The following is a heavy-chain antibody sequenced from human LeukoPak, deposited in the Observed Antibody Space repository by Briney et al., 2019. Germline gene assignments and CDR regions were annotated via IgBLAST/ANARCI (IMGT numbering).Heavy chain of an antibody. V-gene: IGHV3-30*04. CDR3: AREDRFGATYYLDS. Sequence: PGRSLRLSCAASGFNFKTYSMHWVRQAPGKGLEWLAVITYDGSDKYYADSVKGRLTISRDNSKKTLYLQMDNLMGEDTAVYYCAREDRFGATYYLDSWGQGTLVTVSS. J-gene: IGHJ4*02. CDR1: GFNFKTYS. CDR2: ITYDGSDK. D-gene: IGHD4/OR15-4a*01.